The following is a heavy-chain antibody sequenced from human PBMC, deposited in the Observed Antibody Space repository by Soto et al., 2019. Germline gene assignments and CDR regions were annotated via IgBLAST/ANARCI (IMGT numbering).Heavy chain of an antibody. D-gene: IGHD2-15*01. CDR1: GFTFSSYS. J-gene: IGHJ1*01. CDR3: ARDSDCSGGSCYPEYFQH. CDR2: ISSSSGYI. V-gene: IGHV3-21*01. Sequence: GGSLRLSCAASGFTFSSYSMNWVRQAPGKGLEWVSSISSSSGYIYYADSVKGRFTISRDNAKNSLYLQMNSLRAEDTAVYYCARDSDCSGGSCYPEYFQHWGQGTMVTVS.